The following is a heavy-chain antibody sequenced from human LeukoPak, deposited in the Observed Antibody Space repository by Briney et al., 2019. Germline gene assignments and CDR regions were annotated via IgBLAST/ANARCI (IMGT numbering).Heavy chain of an antibody. Sequence: PGRSLRPSRTASGFTFSSYAMHWVRQAPGKGLEWVAVISYDGSNKYYADSVKGRFTISRDNSKNTLYLQMNSLRAGDTAVYYCARGRPSSEGYFDYWGQGTLVTVSS. CDR2: ISYDGSNK. CDR3: ARGRPSSEGYFDY. D-gene: IGHD2-15*01. V-gene: IGHV3-30*04. J-gene: IGHJ4*02. CDR1: GFTFSSYA.